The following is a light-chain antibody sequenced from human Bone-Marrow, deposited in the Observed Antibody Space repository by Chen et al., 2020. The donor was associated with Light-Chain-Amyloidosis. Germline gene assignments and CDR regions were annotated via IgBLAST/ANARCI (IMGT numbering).Light chain of an antibody. J-gene: IGLJ2*01. Sequence: SYVLTQPPSVSVSPGQTARYTCSGDDLPTKYAYWYQQKPGQAPVLVIHRDTERPSGISERFSGSSSGTTATLTISGVQAEDEADYHGQSADSSGTYEVIFGGGTKLTVL. CDR1: DLPTKY. V-gene: IGLV3-25*03. CDR3: QSADSSGTYEVI. CDR2: RDT.